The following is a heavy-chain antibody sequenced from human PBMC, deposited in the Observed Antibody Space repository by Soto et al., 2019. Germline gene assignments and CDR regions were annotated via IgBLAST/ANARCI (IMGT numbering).Heavy chain of an antibody. CDR1: GGSFSGYY. Sequence: QVQLQQWGAGLLKPSETLSLTCAVYGGSFSGYYWSWIRQPPGKGLEWIGEINHSGSTNYNPSLKSRVTISVDTSKNQFSLKLSSVTAADTAVYYCPRDYGDYVRLDYWGQGTLVTVSS. V-gene: IGHV4-34*01. CDR2: INHSGST. J-gene: IGHJ4*02. CDR3: PRDYGDYVRLDY. D-gene: IGHD4-17*01.